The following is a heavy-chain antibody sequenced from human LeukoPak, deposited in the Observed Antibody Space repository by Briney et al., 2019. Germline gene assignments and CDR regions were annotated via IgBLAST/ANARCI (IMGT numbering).Heavy chain of an antibody. CDR3: ARDPNNPLLWFGESPSYYFDY. V-gene: IGHV1-46*01. CDR1: GYTFTSYY. J-gene: IGHJ4*02. CDR2: INPSGGST. Sequence: ASVKVSCKASGYTFTSYYMHWVRQAPGQGLEWMGIINPSGGSTSYAQKFQGRVTMTRDMSTSTVYMELSSLRSEDTAVYYCARDPNNPLLWFGESPSYYFDYWGQGTLVTVSS. D-gene: IGHD3-10*01.